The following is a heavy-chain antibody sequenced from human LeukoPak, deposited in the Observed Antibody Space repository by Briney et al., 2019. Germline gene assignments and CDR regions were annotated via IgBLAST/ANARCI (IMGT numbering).Heavy chain of an antibody. D-gene: IGHD3-3*01. Sequence: PSETLSLTCTVSGGSISSYYWSWIRQPPGKGLEWIGYIYYSGSTNYNPSLKSRVTISVDTSKNQFSLKLSCVNAADTAVYYCARGRSLYLDYWGQGTLVTVSS. CDR1: GGSISSYY. J-gene: IGHJ4*02. CDR3: ARGRSLYLDY. V-gene: IGHV4-59*01. CDR2: IYYSGST.